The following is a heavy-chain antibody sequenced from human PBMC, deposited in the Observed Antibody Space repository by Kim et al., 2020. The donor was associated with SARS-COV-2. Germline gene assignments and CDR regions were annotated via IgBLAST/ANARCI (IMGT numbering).Heavy chain of an antibody. J-gene: IGHJ4*02. Sequence: NSNPSLKSRVTISVDTSKKQVSLKLNSLTAADTAVYYCARGGELLKAFDYWGQGTLVTVSS. V-gene: IGHV4-59*09. CDR3: ARGGELLKAFDY. D-gene: IGHD1-26*01.